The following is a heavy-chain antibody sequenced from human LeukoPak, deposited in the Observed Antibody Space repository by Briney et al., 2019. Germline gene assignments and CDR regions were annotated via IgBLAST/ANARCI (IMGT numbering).Heavy chain of an antibody. D-gene: IGHD3-22*01. CDR2: IYSVGTT. J-gene: IGHJ4*02. CDR3: ARGQPYYYDSRGYSVPHD. Sequence: GGSLRLSCAASGFTVSSVYMSWVRQAPGKGLEWVSLIYSVGTTYYADSVKGRFIISRDDSKNTLYLQMSSLRAEDTAVYYCARGQPYYYDSRGYSVPHDWGQGTLVTVPS. V-gene: IGHV3-53*01. CDR1: GFTVSSVY.